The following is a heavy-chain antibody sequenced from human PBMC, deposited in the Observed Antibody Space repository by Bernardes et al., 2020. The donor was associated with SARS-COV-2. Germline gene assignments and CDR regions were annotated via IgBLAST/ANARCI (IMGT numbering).Heavy chain of an antibody. D-gene: IGHD3-16*01. CDR2: INPSGGST. V-gene: IGHV1-46*01. CDR1: GYTFTSYY. J-gene: IGHJ4*02. Sequence: ASVKVSCKASGYTFTSYYMHWVRQAPGQGLEWMGIINPSGGSTSYAQKFQGRVTMTRDTSTSTVYMELSSLRSEDTAVYYCARRRRSYGERGGVFDYWGQGTLVTVSS. CDR3: ARRRRSYGERGGVFDY.